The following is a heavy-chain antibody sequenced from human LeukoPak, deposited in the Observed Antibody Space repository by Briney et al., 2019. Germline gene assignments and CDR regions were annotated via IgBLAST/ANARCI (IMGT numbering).Heavy chain of an antibody. J-gene: IGHJ5*02. D-gene: IGHD6-6*01. Sequence: GASVKVSCKAPGDTLANYGVTWVRQAPGQGLEWMGWNTGYSGNTNYAQHFQGRVTITTDESTSTAYMELSSLRSEDTAVYYCARHSSSSMIIAFDPWGQGTLVTVSS. V-gene: IGHV1-18*04. CDR2: NTGYSGNT. CDR3: ARHSSSSMIIAFDP. CDR1: GDTLANYG.